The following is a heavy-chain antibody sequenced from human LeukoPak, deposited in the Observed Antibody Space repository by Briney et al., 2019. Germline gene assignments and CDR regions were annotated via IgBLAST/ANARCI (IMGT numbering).Heavy chain of an antibody. CDR3: ARARQLWHGNDY. CDR2: IYSGGST. D-gene: IGHD5-18*01. Sequence: GGSLRLSCAASGFTVSSNYMSWVRQAPGKGLEWVSVIYSGGSTYYADSVKGRFTISRDNSKNTLYLQMNSLRAEDTAVYSCARARQLWHGNDYWGQGTLVTVSS. CDR1: GFTVSSNY. J-gene: IGHJ4*02. V-gene: IGHV3-53*01.